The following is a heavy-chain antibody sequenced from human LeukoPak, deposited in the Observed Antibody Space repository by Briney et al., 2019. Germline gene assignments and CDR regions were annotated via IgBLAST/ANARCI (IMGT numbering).Heavy chain of an antibody. CDR2: ISISSSYI. J-gene: IGHJ4*02. Sequence: GGSLRLSCAASGFTFSSYSMNWVREAPRKGLEWGSSISISSSYIYSADSVKGRFPFSRANAKNSLYRQMNSWRPEATAVYSCARRPADYDFRRTHSAWVPRTLGTVSS. CDR3: ARRPADYDFRRTHSA. D-gene: IGHD3-3*01. V-gene: IGHV3-21*01. CDR1: GFTFSSYS.